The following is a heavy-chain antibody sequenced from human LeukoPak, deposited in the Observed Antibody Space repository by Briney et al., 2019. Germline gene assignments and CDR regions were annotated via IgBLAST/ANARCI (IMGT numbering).Heavy chain of an antibody. CDR3: TTETWLGENRIDY. CDR2: IKSKTDNGTT. Sequence: PGGALRLSCAASGFTFSKVWMSWVRQVPGKGLEWVGRIKSKTDNGTTDYAPPVKGRFTVSREDSENTLYLQMNSLKNEDTAVYYCTTETWLGENRIDYWGQGTLATVSP. V-gene: IGHV3-15*01. J-gene: IGHJ4*02. CDR1: GFTFSKVW. D-gene: IGHD3-10*01.